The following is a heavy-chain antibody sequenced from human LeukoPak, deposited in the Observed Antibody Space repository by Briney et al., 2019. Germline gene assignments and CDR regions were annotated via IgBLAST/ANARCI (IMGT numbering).Heavy chain of an antibody. CDR1: GGSISNYY. Sequence: SETLSLTCTVSGGSISNYYWSWIRLPPGKGLECIGYIYYSGNSNYCPSLKSRVTISVDTSKNQFSLKRSSVTAADTAVYDCARAPEPQVFDYWGQGTLVAVSS. V-gene: IGHV4-59*01. J-gene: IGHJ4*02. D-gene: IGHD1-14*01. CDR2: IYYSGNS. CDR3: ARAPEPQVFDY.